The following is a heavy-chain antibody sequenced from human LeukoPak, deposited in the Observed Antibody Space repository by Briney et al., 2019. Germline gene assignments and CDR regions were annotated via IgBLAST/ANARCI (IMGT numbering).Heavy chain of an antibody. Sequence: GGSLRLSCAASGFTFSSYAMSWVRQAPGKGLEWVSAISGSGGSTYYADSVKGRFTISRDNSKNALYLQMNSLRAEDTAVYYCQTHYDFWSGYYTRDYWGQGTLVTVSS. CDR2: ISGSGGST. D-gene: IGHD3-3*01. CDR1: GFTFSSYA. V-gene: IGHV3-23*01. J-gene: IGHJ4*02. CDR3: QTHYDFWSGYYTRDY.